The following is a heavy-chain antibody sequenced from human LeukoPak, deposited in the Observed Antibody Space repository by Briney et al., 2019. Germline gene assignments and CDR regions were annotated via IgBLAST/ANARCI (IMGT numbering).Heavy chain of an antibody. CDR1: GFTFSSYA. D-gene: IGHD3-3*01. CDR3: ARGGISIFGVVIYMDV. Sequence: GGSLRLSCAASGFTFSSYAMSWVRQAPGKGLEWVSGINWNGGSTGYADSVKGRFTISRDNAKNSLSLQMNSLRVEDTALYYCARGGISIFGVVIYMDVWGKGTTVTVSS. V-gene: IGHV3-20*04. CDR2: INWNGGST. J-gene: IGHJ6*03.